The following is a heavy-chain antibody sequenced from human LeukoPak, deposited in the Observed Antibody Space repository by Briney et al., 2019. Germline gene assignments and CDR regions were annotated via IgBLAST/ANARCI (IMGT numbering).Heavy chain of an antibody. D-gene: IGHD2-21*01. CDR2: INPNSGGT. J-gene: IGHJ6*03. V-gene: IGHV1-2*02. Sequence: ASVKVSCKASGYTFTGYYMNWVRQAPGQGLEWMGWINPNSGGTNYAQKFQGRVTMTRDTSISTAYMELSRLRSDDTAVYYCARGGTPSYYYYMDVWGKGTTVTISS. CDR1: GYTFTGYY. CDR3: ARGGTPSYYYYMDV.